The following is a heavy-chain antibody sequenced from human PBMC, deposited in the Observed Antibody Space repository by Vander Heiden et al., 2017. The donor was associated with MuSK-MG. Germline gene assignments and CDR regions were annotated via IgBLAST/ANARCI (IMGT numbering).Heavy chain of an antibody. CDR2: IYYSGST. D-gene: IGHD5-18*01. CDR3: AKTEYSYGRMEGYFDY. Sequence: QVQLQESGPGLVTPSQTLSLTCTVPGGSISSGGYYWSWIRQHPGKGLEWIGYIYYSGSTYYNPSLKSRVTISVDTSKNQFSLKLSSVTAADTAVYYCAKTEYSYGRMEGYFDYWGQGTLVTVSS. V-gene: IGHV4-31*03. J-gene: IGHJ4*02. CDR1: GGSISSGGYY.